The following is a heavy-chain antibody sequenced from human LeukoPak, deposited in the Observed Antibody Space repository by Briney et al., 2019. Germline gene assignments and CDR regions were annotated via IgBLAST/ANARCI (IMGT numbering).Heavy chain of an antibody. J-gene: IGHJ4*02. V-gene: IGHV3-64*01. Sequence: GGSLRLSCAASGFTFSSYAMHWVRQAPGKGLEYVSAISSNGGSTYYANSVKGRFTISRDNSKNTLYLQMGSLRAKDMAVYYCARESSPEYSGSYYIDYWGQGTLVTVSS. CDR3: ARESSPEYSGSYYIDY. CDR2: ISSNGGST. D-gene: IGHD1-26*01. CDR1: GFTFSSYA.